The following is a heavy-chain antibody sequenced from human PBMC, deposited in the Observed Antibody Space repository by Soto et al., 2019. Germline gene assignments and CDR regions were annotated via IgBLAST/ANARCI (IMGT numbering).Heavy chain of an antibody. D-gene: IGHD1-1*01. V-gene: IGHV3-30-3*01. J-gene: IGHJ4*02. CDR2: ISYDGSNK. CDR1: GFTFSSYA. Sequence: QVQLVESGGGVVQPGRSLRLSCAASGFTFSSYAMHWVRQAPGKGLEWVAVISYDGSNKYYADSVKGRFTISRDNSKNTLYLQMNSLRAEDTAVYYCARGQEEHWGQGTLVTVSS. CDR3: ARGQEEH.